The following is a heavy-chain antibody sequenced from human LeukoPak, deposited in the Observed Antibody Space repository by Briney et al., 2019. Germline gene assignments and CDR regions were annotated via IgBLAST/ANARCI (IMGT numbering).Heavy chain of an antibody. J-gene: IGHJ4*02. CDR2: INHSGST. V-gene: IGHV4-39*07. Sequence: SETLSLTCTVSGGSISSSNYYWSWIRQPPGKGLEWIGEINHSGSTNYNPSLKSRVTISVDTSKNQFSLKLSSVTAADTAVYYCARDDFDYWGQGTLVTVSS. CDR3: ARDDFDY. CDR1: GGSISSSNYY.